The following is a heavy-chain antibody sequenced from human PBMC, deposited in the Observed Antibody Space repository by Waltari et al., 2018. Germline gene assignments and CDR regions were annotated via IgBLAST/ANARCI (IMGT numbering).Heavy chain of an antibody. D-gene: IGHD4-17*01. CDR3: ARGGDYADAFDI. Sequence: QVQLVESGGGVVQPGRSLRLSCAASGFTVSSYAMHGGRQAPGKGLEWVAVISYDGSNKYYADSVKGRFTISRDNSKNTLYLQMNSLRAEDTAVYYCARGGDYADAFDIWGQGTMVTVSS. J-gene: IGHJ3*02. CDR2: ISYDGSNK. V-gene: IGHV3-30-3*01. CDR1: GFTVSSYA.